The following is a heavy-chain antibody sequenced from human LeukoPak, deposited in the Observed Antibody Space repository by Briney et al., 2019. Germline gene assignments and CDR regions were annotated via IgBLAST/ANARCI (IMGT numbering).Heavy chain of an antibody. CDR1: GGSISSSSYY. CDR3: ANSGTMIVDDAFDI. Sequence: SETLSLTCTVSGGSISSSSYYWGWIRQPPGKGLEWIGSIFYSGSTSYNPSLKSRVAVSVDTSKNQFSLKLSSVTAADTAVYYCANSGTMIVDDAFDIWGQGTMVTVSS. J-gene: IGHJ3*02. CDR2: IFYSGST. D-gene: IGHD3-22*01. V-gene: IGHV4-39*01.